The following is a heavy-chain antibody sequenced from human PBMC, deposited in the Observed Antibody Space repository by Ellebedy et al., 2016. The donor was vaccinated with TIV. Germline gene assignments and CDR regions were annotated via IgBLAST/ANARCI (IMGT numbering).Heavy chain of an antibody. CDR2: INPSGGST. J-gene: IGHJ6*02. Sequence: ASVKVSCXASGYTFTSYYMHWVRQAPGQGLEWMGIINPSGGSTSYAQKFQGRVTMTRDTSTSTVYMELSSLRSEDTAVYYCARVGCSSTSCYLNYYYGMDVWGQGTTVTVSS. V-gene: IGHV1-46*01. CDR1: GYTFTSYY. D-gene: IGHD2-2*01. CDR3: ARVGCSSTSCYLNYYYGMDV.